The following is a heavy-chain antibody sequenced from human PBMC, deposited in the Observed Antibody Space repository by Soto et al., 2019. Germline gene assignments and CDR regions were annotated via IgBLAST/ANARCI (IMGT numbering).Heavy chain of an antibody. CDR2: ISSNGGST. J-gene: IGHJ5*02. V-gene: IGHV3-64*01. CDR1: GFTFSSYA. CDR3: ARESCSGGNCYSGWFDP. D-gene: IGHD2-15*01. Sequence: GGSLRLSCXASGFTFSSYAMHWVRQAPGKGLEYVSAISSNGGSTYYANSVKGRFTISRDNSKNTLYLQMGSLRAEDMAVYYCARESCSGGNCYSGWFDPWGQGTLVTVSS.